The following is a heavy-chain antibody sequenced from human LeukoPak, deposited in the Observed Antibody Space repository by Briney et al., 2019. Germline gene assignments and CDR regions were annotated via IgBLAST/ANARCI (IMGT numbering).Heavy chain of an antibody. CDR3: AKYGNSGWVIDN. CDR2: IYYTGGT. CDR1: GGSIGSDY. D-gene: IGHD6-19*01. J-gene: IGHJ4*02. Sequence: SETLSLTCTVSGGSIGSDYWTWIRQPPGEGLEYIGYIYYTGGTNYNPSLKSRVTISVDTSKNQFSLKLSSVTAADTAVYFCAKYGNSGWVIDNWGQGTLVTVSS. V-gene: IGHV4-59*08.